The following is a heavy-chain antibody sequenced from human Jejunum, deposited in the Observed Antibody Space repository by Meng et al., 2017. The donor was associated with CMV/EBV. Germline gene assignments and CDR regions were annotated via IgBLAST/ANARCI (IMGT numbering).Heavy chain of an antibody. V-gene: IGHV2-5*02. CDR1: GFSPITNGEG. CDR2: IYRGDDK. J-gene: IGHJ4*02. D-gene: IGHD1-26*01. Sequence: QITFKESGPTLVKPTQTLTLTCTFSGFSPITNGEGVGWIRQPPGKALEWLALIYRGDDKRYSPSLKSRLSIAKDTSKNEVVLTVTTMGPVDTGTYYCAHFVGGYYPSRPDYWGQGTLVTVSS. CDR3: AHFVGGYYPSRPDY.